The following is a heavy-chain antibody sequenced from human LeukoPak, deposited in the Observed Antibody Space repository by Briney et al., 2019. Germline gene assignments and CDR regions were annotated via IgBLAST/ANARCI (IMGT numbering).Heavy chain of an antibody. CDR3: ASGTVFGVISPQYFHY. D-gene: IGHD3-3*01. CDR1: AGSISTPY. J-gene: IGHJ4*02. CDR2: VFYGGMT. Sequence: SETLSLTCSVSAGSISTPYWHWIRQSPGKGLEWLGFVFYGGMTNYNPSLRGRVTISLDTSKNQFSLSLTSVTAADTAVYYCASGTVFGVISPQYFHYWGQGTRVTVSS. V-gene: IGHV4-59*11.